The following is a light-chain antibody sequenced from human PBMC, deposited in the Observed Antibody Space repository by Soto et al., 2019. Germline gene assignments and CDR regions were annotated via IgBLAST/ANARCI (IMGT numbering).Light chain of an antibody. CDR3: QQFSSYPLT. J-gene: IGKJ4*01. Sequence: EVVLTQSPGTLSLSPGERATLSCRASQTVRNNYLAWYQQEPGQAPRLLIYDASSRATGIPDRFSGGGSGTDFTLTISRLEPEDFAVYYCQQFSSYPLTFGGGTKVDNK. V-gene: IGKV3-20*01. CDR1: QTVRNNY. CDR2: DAS.